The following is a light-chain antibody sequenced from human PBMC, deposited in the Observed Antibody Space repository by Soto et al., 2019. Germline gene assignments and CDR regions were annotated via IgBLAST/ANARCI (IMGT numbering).Light chain of an antibody. CDR1: SSDVGGYNY. CDR3: SLYTSSSPL. J-gene: IGLJ2*01. Sequence: QSALTQPASVSGSPGQSITISCTGTSSDVGGYNYVSWYQQHPGKAPKLMIFDVSNRPSGVSDRFSGSKSGNTASLTISGRQAEDEAAYYCSLYTSSSPLFGGGTKLTVL. CDR2: DVS. V-gene: IGLV2-14*03.